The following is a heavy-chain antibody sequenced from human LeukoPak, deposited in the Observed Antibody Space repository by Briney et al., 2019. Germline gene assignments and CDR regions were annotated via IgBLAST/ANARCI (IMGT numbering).Heavy chain of an antibody. Sequence: PGGSLTLSCAASGFTFSSYSMNWVREAPGKGLEWVSYISTSSNTIYYADSVKGRFTISRDNAKNSLYLQMNSLRDEDTAVYYRARAGYTDSWGQGTLVTVSS. CDR3: ARAGYTDS. J-gene: IGHJ4*02. D-gene: IGHD3-16*02. CDR2: ISTSSNTI. CDR1: GFTFSSYS. V-gene: IGHV3-48*02.